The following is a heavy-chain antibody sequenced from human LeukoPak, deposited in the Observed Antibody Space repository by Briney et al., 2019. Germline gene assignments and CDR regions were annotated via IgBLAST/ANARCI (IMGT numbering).Heavy chain of an antibody. V-gene: IGHV4-39*01. CDR1: GGAISSSSYY. CDR2: IYYSGST. J-gene: IGHJ4*02. Sequence: SETLSLTCTVSGGAISSSSYYWGWIRQPPGKGLEWIGSIYYSGSTYYNPSLKSRVTISVDTSKNQFSLKLSSVTAADTAVYYCARVAARGYYYFDYWGQGTLVTVSS. D-gene: IGHD6-6*01. CDR3: ARVAARGYYYFDY.